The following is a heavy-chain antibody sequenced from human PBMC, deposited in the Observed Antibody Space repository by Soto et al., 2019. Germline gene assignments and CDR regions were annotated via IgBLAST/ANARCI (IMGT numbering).Heavy chain of an antibody. V-gene: IGHV3-30*18. CDR1: GFTFSSYG. J-gene: IGHJ4*02. CDR3: AKDLEEDFWSGYPGHFDY. CDR2: ISYDGSNK. D-gene: IGHD3-3*01. Sequence: GGSLRLSCAASGFTFSSYGMHWVRQAPGKGLEWVAVISYDGSNKYYADSVKGRFTISRDNSKNTLYLQMNSLRAEDTAVYYCAKDLEEDFWSGYPGHFDYWGQGTLVTVSS.